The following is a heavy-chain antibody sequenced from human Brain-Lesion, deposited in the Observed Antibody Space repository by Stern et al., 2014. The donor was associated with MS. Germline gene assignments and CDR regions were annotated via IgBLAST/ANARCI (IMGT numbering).Heavy chain of an antibody. V-gene: IGHV4-39*01. CDR1: GGSISSSTYY. CDR3: ARHDSVPRPSQLYSARDRGPGYFDY. D-gene: IGHD1-26*01. CDR2: IYYSGFT. Sequence: QVQLQESGPGLVKPSETLSLTCTVSGGSISSSTYYLAWIRQPPGKGLEWLGNIYYSGFTYYNPSLKSRVTISVDISKNQFSLKLSSVTAADTAIYYCARHDSVPRPSQLYSARDRGPGYFDYWGQGTLVTVSS. J-gene: IGHJ4*02.